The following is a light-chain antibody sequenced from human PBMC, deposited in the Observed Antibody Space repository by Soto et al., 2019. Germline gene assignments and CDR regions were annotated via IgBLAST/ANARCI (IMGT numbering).Light chain of an antibody. Sequence: DIQMTQSPSTLSASVEHRVTITCRASQSVSSWLAWYQPKPGTAPKFLIYKASTFESGVPSRFSGSGPGTEFTPTISSVQPDDFATYYCQQYKSYPRTFGGGTKVDIK. CDR1: QSVSSW. J-gene: IGKJ4*01. CDR3: QQYKSYPRT. CDR2: KAS. V-gene: IGKV1-5*03.